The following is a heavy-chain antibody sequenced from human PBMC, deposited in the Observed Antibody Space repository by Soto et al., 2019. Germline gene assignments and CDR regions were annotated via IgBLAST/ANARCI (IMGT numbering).Heavy chain of an antibody. Sequence: SETLSLTCTVSGGSITSSSYYWGWLRQPPGKGLEWIGGIYYSGRSYYNPSLKSRVTMSVDTSKNQFSLTLNSVTAADAAVYYCARQRTTVVTQAYFDHWGQRTLVTVSS. V-gene: IGHV4-39*01. CDR2: IYYSGRS. CDR1: GGSITSSSYY. J-gene: IGHJ4*02. D-gene: IGHD4-17*01. CDR3: ARQRTTVVTQAYFDH.